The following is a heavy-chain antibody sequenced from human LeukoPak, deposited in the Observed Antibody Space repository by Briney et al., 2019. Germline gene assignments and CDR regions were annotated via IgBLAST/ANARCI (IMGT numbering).Heavy chain of an antibody. J-gene: IGHJ4*02. CDR1: GFTFSRYS. V-gene: IGHV3-7*01. CDR3: AKGYCTNGVCYHFDY. CDR2: IKQDGTEK. Sequence: GGSLRLSCSASGFTFSRYSMSWVRQAPGKGLEWVANIKQDGTEKNYVDSVKGRFTISRDNARRSVYLQMNSLRAEDTAVYFCAKGYCTNGVCYHFDYWGQGTLVTVSS. D-gene: IGHD2-8*01.